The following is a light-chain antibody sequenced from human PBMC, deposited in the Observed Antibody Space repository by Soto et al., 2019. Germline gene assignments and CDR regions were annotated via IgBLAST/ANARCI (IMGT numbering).Light chain of an antibody. CDR2: GNI. J-gene: IGLJ1*01. CDR3: QSYDSSLYV. CDR1: SSDIGAGYD. V-gene: IGLV1-40*01. Sequence: QSVLTQPPSVSGAPGQRVTISCTGSSSDIGAGYDVHWYQQLPGTAPKLLIYGNINRPSGVPDRFSGSKSGTSASLAITGLQAEDAADYYCQSYDSSLYVFGSGTKLTVL.